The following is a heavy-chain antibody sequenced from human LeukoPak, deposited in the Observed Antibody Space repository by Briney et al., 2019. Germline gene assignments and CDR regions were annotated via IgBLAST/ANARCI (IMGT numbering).Heavy chain of an antibody. J-gene: IGHJ4*02. D-gene: IGHD1-26*01. V-gene: IGHV1-69*13. CDR3: ARRNGTYTPTDH. CDR2: ITPLVCTT. Sequence: VAAVNVTCKASGCISHPYAIAWLRQPPAQGRAWMGGITPLVCTTVYARKLHGRVILNADEASRTVYIELRRLSSDDTGNYYGARRNGTYTPTDHWGQGTLVTVSS. CDR1: GCISHPYA.